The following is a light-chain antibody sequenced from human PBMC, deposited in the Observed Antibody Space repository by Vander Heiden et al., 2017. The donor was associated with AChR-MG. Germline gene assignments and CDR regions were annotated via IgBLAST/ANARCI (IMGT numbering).Light chain of an antibody. CDR1: QSVNTY. CDR3: QQRSNWGVT. CDR2: DAS. J-gene: IGKJ3*01. Sequence: EIVLTQSPATLSLSPGERAALSCRASQSVNTYLAWYQQKPGQAPRLLIYDASHRATGIPARFSGSGSGTDFTLTISSLEPEDFAVYYCQQRSNWGVTFGPGTRVDIK. V-gene: IGKV3-11*01.